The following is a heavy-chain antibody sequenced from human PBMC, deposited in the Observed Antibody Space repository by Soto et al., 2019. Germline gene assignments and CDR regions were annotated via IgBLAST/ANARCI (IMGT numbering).Heavy chain of an antibody. CDR2: ISYDEINK. V-gene: IGHV3-30*18. CDR1: GFTFSSYG. CDR3: AKDLNRPATRYFYGMDV. Sequence: QVQLVESGGGVVQPGRSLRLSCAASGFTFSSYGMHWVRQAPGKGLEWVAVISYDEINKYYADSVKGRFTISRDNSKNTLYLQMTSLRAEDTAVFYCAKDLNRPATRYFYGMDVWGQGTTVTVSS. J-gene: IGHJ6*02. D-gene: IGHD6-6*01.